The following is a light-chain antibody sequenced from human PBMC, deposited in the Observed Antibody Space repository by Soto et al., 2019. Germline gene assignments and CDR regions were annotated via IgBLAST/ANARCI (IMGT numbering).Light chain of an antibody. CDR3: CSYASSSTWV. CDR1: TSDVGSYNL. V-gene: IGLV2-23*01. J-gene: IGLJ3*02. Sequence: QSALTQPASVSGSPGQSITISCTGTTSDVGSYNLVSWYQQHPGKAPKLMIYEGSKRPSGVSNRFSGSKSGNTASLTISGLQAEDEADYYCCSYASSSTWVFGGGIKLTVL. CDR2: EGS.